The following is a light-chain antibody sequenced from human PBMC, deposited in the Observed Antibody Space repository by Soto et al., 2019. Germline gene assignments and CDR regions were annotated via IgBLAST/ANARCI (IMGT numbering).Light chain of an antibody. J-gene: IGLJ3*02. CDR2: EVS. V-gene: IGLV2-8*01. CDR1: INDVGDYNY. Sequence: QSVLSQPPSASGSPGQSVTISCTGTINDVGDYNYVSWYQQLPGKAPKLMIYEVSKRPSGVPDRFSGSKSGNTASLTVSGLQAEDEADYYCSSYAGSNNLGVFGGGTKVTVL. CDR3: SSYAGSNNLGV.